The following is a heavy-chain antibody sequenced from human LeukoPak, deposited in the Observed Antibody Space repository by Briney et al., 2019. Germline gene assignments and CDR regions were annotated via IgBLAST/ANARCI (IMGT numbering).Heavy chain of an antibody. CDR2: IIPIFGTA. CDR1: GGTFSSYA. CDR3: ARDGTYGSGSPM. D-gene: IGHD3-10*01. V-gene: IGHV1-69*05. J-gene: IGHJ4*02. Sequence: SVKVSCKASGGTFSSYAISWVRQAPGQGLEWMGRIIPIFGTANSAQKFQGRVTITTDESTSTAYMELRSLRSEDTAVYYCARDGTYGSGSPMWGQGTLVTVSS.